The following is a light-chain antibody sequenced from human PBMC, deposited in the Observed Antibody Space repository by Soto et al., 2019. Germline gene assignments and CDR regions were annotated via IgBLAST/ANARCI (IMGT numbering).Light chain of an antibody. V-gene: IGKV3-20*01. CDR2: GAS. CDR1: QSVSSSY. J-gene: IGKJ3*01. Sequence: EIVLTQSPGTLSLSPGERATLSCRASQSVSSSYLAWYQQKPGQAPRLLIYGASSRATGIPDRFSGSGSGTDFTLNISRLEPEDFAVYYCQQYGSSPYTFGAGTKVDI. CDR3: QQYGSSPYT.